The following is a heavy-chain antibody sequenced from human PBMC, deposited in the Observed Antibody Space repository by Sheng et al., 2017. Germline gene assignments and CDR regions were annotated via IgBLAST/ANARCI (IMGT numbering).Heavy chain of an antibody. CDR2: IYYSGST. Sequence: QVQLQESGPGLVKPSETLSLTCTVSGGSISSYYWSWIRQPPGKGLEWIGYIYYSGSTNYNPSLKSRVTISVDTSKNQFSLKLSSVTAADTAVYYCARGGHDYVWGSYRFDYWGQGTLVTVSS. CDR1: GGSISSYY. J-gene: IGHJ4*02. D-gene: IGHD3-16*02. V-gene: IGHV4-59*01. CDR3: ARGGHDYVWGSYRFDY.